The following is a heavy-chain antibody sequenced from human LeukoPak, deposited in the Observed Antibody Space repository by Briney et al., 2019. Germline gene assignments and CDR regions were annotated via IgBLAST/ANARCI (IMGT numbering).Heavy chain of an antibody. Sequence: GGSLRLSCAASGFTFSSYSMNWVRQAPGKGLEWVSVIYSGGSTYYADSVKGRFTISRDNSKNTLYLQMNSLRAEDTAVYYCARDFSIEEQWLVEPRWGQGTLVTVSS. CDR1: GFTFSSYS. J-gene: IGHJ4*02. CDR3: ARDFSIEEQWLVEPR. D-gene: IGHD6-19*01. CDR2: IYSGGST. V-gene: IGHV3-66*01.